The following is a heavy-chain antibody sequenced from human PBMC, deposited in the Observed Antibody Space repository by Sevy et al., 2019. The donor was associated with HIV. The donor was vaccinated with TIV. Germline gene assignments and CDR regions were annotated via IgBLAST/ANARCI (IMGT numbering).Heavy chain of an antibody. D-gene: IGHD2-2*01. V-gene: IGHV4-38-2*02. CDR2: IYHSGST. CDR3: ARENLDCSSTSCYVRGYYYYYMDV. CDR1: GYSISSGYY. J-gene: IGHJ6*03. Sequence: SETLSLTCAVSGYSISSGYYWGWIRQPPGKGLEWIGSIYHSGSTYYNPSLKSRVTISVDTSKNQFSLKLSSGTAADTALYYCARENLDCSSTSCYVRGYYYYYMDVWGKGTTVTVSS.